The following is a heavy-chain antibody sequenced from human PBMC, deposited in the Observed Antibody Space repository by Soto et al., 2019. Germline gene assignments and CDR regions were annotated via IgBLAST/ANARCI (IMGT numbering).Heavy chain of an antibody. D-gene: IGHD4-4*01. Sequence: GGSLRLSCAASGFTFSSYAMTWVRHAPGKGLEWVSGISSTGGTTHYADSVKGRFTISRDNSKNTLYLQMNTLRAEDTAIYYSARWRTTVTSPFDYWGQGTLVTVSS. CDR3: ARWRTTVTSPFDY. V-gene: IGHV3-23*01. CDR1: GFTFSSYA. CDR2: ISSTGGTT. J-gene: IGHJ4*02.